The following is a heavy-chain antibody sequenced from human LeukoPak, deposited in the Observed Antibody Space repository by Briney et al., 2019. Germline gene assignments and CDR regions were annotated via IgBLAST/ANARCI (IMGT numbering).Heavy chain of an antibody. CDR1: GFTFSSYE. D-gene: IGHD4-23*01. V-gene: IGHV3-48*03. Sequence: GGSLRLSCAASGFTFSSYEMNWVRQAPGKGLEWVSYISSSGSTIYYADSVKGRFTISRDNAKNSLYLQMNSLRAEDTAVYYCARDLGGGKNWFDPWGQGTLVTVSS. CDR2: ISSSGSTI. CDR3: ARDLGGGKNWFDP. J-gene: IGHJ5*02.